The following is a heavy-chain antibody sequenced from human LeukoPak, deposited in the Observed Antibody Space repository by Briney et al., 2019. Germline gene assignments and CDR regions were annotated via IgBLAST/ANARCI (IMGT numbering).Heavy chain of an antibody. CDR2: MNPNNGGT. D-gene: IGHD3-22*01. CDR3: ARMEYYYDRSGYYND. J-gene: IGHJ4*02. V-gene: IGHV1-2*02. Sequence: GASVKVSCKTSGYTFIGYYIHWVRQASGQGLEYMGWMNPNNGGTNYAQNFQGRVTMARDTSISTAYMELSRLRSDDTAIYYCARMEYYYDRSGYYNDWGQGTLVTVSS. CDR1: GYTFIGYY.